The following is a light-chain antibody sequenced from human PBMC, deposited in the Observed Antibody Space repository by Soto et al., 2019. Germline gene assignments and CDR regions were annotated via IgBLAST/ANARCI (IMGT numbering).Light chain of an antibody. CDR1: SSDVGGYNY. V-gene: IGLV2-14*01. CDR2: EVS. J-gene: IGLJ1*01. CDR3: SSYTSSSTLEV. Sequence: QSVLTQPVSVSGSPGQSITISCTGTSSDVGGYNYVSWYQQHPGKAPKLMIYEVSNRPSGVSNRFSGSKSGNTASLTISGLQAEDEADYYCSSYTSSSTLEVFGTGTKLTVL.